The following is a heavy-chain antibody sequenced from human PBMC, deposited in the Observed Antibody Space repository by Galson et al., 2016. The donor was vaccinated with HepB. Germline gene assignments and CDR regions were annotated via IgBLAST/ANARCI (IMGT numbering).Heavy chain of an antibody. D-gene: IGHD4-17*01. CDR2: ISTGGGGT. J-gene: IGHJ1*01. CDR1: GFIFTNYA. Sequence: SLRLSCAASGFIFTNYAMSWVRQAPGKGLEWVSAISTGGGGTYYADSVKGRFTISRDNSKNTLYLQMNSLGAEDTAVYYCARRYGDYSYGWGQGTLVTVSS. CDR3: ARRYGDYSYG. V-gene: IGHV3-23*01.